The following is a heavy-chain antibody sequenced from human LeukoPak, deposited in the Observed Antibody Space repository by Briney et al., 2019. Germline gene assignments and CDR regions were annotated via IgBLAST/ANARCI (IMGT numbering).Heavy chain of an antibody. CDR1: GYTFTSYD. CDR3: ARVLRENYYDSSGYLM. CDR2: MNPNSGNT. Sequence: ASVKVSCKASGYTFTSYDINWVRQATGQGLEWMGWMNPNSGNTGYAQKFQGRVTMTRNTSISTAYMELSSLGSEDTAVYYCARVLRENYYDSSGYLMWGQGTLVTVSS. D-gene: IGHD3-22*01. J-gene: IGHJ4*02. V-gene: IGHV1-8*01.